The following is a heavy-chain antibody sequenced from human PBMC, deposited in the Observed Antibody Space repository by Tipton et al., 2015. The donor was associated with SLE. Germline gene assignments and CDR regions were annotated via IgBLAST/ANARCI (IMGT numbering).Heavy chain of an antibody. CDR2: ISSSGSTI. D-gene: IGHD2-15*01. J-gene: IGHJ6*02. CDR3: AKDISPLVVVTATLRCGLDV. V-gene: IGHV3-48*03. Sequence: VQLVQSGGGLVQPGGSLRLSCAASGFSFRSYEMDWVRQAPGKGLEWVSYISSSGSTIYYADSMKGRFTISRDNAKNSLYLQMNSLRAEDTALYYCAKDISPLVVVTATLRCGLDVWGRGTTVTVSS. CDR1: GFSFRSYE.